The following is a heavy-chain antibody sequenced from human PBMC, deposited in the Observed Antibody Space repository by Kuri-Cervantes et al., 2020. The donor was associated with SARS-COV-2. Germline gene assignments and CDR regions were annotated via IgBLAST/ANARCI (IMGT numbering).Heavy chain of an antibody. D-gene: IGHD3-16*01. CDR1: GFTFGSYA. V-gene: IGHV3-48*01. CDR2: ISSSSAI. Sequence: GGSLRLSCAASGFTFGSYAMNWVRQAPGKGLEWVSYISSSSAIYYPDSVKGRFTMSRDNAKNSLYLQMNSLRAEDTAVYYCATAVREPFGGCWGQGTLVTVSS. J-gene: IGHJ4*02. CDR3: ATAVREPFGGC.